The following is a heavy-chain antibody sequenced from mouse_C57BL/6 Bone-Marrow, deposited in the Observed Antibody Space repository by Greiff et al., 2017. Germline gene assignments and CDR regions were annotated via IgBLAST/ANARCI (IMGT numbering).Heavy chain of an antibody. D-gene: IGHD2-4*01. CDR3: ARWGLRRYYFDY. CDR2: IFPGSGST. J-gene: IGHJ2*01. V-gene: IGHV1-75*01. CDR1: GYTFTDYY. Sequence: VQLQESGPELVKPGASVKISCKASGYTFTDYYINWVKQRPGQGLEWIGWIFPGSGSTYYNEKFKGKATLTVDKSYSTAYMLLSSLTSEDSAVYFCARWGLRRYYFDYWGQGTTLTVSS.